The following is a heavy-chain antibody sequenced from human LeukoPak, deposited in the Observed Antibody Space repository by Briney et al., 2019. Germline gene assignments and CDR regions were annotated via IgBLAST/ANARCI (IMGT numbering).Heavy chain of an antibody. CDR1: GFTVSSNY. CDR3: ARSHYWYFDL. Sequence: GGSLRLSCAASGFTVSSNYMSWVRQAPGKGPEWVSVIYSGGSTYYADSVKGRFTISRDNSKNTLYLQMNSLRAEDTAVYYCARSHYWYFDLWGRGTLVTVSS. CDR2: IYSGGST. J-gene: IGHJ2*01. V-gene: IGHV3-53*01.